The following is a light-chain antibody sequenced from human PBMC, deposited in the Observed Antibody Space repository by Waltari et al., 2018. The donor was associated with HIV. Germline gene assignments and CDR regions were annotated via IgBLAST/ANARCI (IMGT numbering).Light chain of an antibody. V-gene: IGLV1-44*01. J-gene: IGLJ1*01. Sequence: QSGWTQPPSASGTPGQRGTISWYGSSYNIGIKTVHWFQQPPGSAPKLLIYNNNQRPSGVPDRFSGSKSGTSASLAISGLQSEDEADYYCAAWDDSLMGYYVFGTGTKVTVL. CDR2: NNN. CDR1: SYNIGIKT. CDR3: AAWDDSLMGYYV.